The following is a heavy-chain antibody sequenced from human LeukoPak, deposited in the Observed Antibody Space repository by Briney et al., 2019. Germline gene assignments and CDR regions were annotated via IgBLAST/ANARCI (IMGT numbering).Heavy chain of an antibody. CDR1: GFTFSSYS. D-gene: IGHD3-10*01. Sequence: GGSLRLSCAASGFTFSSYSMNWVRQAPGKGLEWVSSISSSSSYIYYADSVKGRFTISRDNAKSSLYLQMNSLRAEDTAVYYCAWTYGSVPFDYWGQGTLVTVSS. V-gene: IGHV3-21*01. CDR3: AWTYGSVPFDY. J-gene: IGHJ4*02. CDR2: ISSSSSYI.